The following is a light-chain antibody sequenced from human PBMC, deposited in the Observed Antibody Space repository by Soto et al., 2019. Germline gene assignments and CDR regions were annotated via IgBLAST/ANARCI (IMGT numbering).Light chain of an antibody. Sequence: EIVLTQSPATLSLSPGERATLSCRAGQGVSRYLAWYQQKPGQAPRLLIYDASTRATGIPARFSGSGSGTDFTLTISSLEPEDFAVYYCQQRSNWRGVTFGQGTRLEV. J-gene: IGKJ5*01. CDR2: DAS. V-gene: IGKV3-11*01. CDR1: QGVSRY. CDR3: QQRSNWRGVT.